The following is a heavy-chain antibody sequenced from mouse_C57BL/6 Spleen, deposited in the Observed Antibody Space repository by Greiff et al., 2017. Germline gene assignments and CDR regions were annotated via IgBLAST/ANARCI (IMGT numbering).Heavy chain of an antibody. D-gene: IGHD1-1*01. Sequence: VQLQQPGAELVMPGASVKLSCKASGYTFTSYWMHWVKQRPGQGLEWIGEIDPSDSYTNYNQKFEGKSTLTVDKSSSTAYMQLSSLTAEDAAVDYCGSDCGSSYGYVDVWGTGTAVTDSS. CDR2: IDPSDSYT. CDR1: GYTFTSYW. J-gene: IGHJ1*03. CDR3: GSDCGSSYGYVDV. V-gene: IGHV1-69*01.